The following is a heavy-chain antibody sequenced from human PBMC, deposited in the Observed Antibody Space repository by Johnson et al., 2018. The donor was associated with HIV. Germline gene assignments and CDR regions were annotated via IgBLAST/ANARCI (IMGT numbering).Heavy chain of an antibody. Sequence: TFDDYAMHWVRQAPGKGLEWVSGISWNSGNIDYADSVRGRFTISRDNAKNSLYLQMNSLRVEDTAVYYCARVNIAFDIWGQGTMVTVSS. V-gene: IGHV3-9*01. CDR1: TFDDYA. CDR3: ARVNIAFDI. CDR2: ISWNSGNI. J-gene: IGHJ3*02.